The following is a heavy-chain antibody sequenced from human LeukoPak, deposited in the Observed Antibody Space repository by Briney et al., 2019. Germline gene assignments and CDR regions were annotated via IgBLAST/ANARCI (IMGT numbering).Heavy chain of an antibody. Sequence: GGSLRLSCAASGFTFSSYGMHWVRQAPGKGLEWVAFIRYDGSNKYYADSVKGRFTISRDNSKNTLYLQMNSLRAEDTAVYYCAKDSQWSSSWYDYWGQGTLVTVSS. V-gene: IGHV3-30*02. CDR3: AKDSQWSSSWYDY. CDR2: IRYDGSNK. CDR1: GFTFSSYG. D-gene: IGHD6-13*01. J-gene: IGHJ4*02.